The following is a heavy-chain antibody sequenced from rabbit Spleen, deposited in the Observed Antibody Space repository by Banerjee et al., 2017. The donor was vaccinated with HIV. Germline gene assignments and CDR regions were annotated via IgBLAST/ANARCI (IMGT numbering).Heavy chain of an antibody. Sequence: QSLEESGGDLVKPGASLTLTCTASGVSFSSSYYMCWVRQAPGKGLECIACIYADSSGSSYYASWAKGRFTISKTSSTTVTLQMTSLTAADTATYFCASGISSSDDVFDLWGQGTLVTVS. V-gene: IGHV1S40*01. J-gene: IGHJ4*01. D-gene: IGHD1-1*01. CDR1: GVSFSSSYY. CDR3: ASGISSSDDVFDL. CDR2: IYADSSGSS.